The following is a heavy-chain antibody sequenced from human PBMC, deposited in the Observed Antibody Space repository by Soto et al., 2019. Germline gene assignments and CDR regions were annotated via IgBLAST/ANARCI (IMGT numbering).Heavy chain of an antibody. CDR3: ARGARI. V-gene: IGHV3-7*01. CDR2: IKEDGSEK. J-gene: IGHJ3*02. CDR1: RFTFSGFW. Sequence: EVELVESGGDLVRPGGSLRLSCADSRFTFSGFWMYWVRQAPGKGLEWVANIKEDGSEKNYVDSVRGRFTISRDNAKNSLYLQMNSLRAEDTAVYYCARGARIWGQGTMVTVSP.